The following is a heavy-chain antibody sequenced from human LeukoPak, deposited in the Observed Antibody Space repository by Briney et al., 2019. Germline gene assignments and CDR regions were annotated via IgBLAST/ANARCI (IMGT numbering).Heavy chain of an antibody. CDR1: GYTFTGYY. V-gene: IGHV1-2*02. D-gene: IGHD4-23*01. CDR3: ARVRDYGGNSDAFDI. Sequence: ASVKVSCKASGYTFTGYYMHWVRQAPGQGLEWMGWINPNSGGTNYAQKFQGRVTMTTDTSTSTAYMELRSLRSDDTAVYYCARVRDYGGNSDAFDIWGQGTMVTVSS. J-gene: IGHJ3*02. CDR2: INPNSGGT.